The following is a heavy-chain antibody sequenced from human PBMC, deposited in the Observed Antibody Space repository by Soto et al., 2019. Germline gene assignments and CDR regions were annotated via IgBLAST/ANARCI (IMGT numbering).Heavy chain of an antibody. J-gene: IGHJ4*02. V-gene: IGHV4-34*01. Sequence: SETLSLTCAVYGGSFSGYYWSWIRQPPGKGLEWIGEINHSGSTNYNPSLKSRVTISVDTSKNQFSLKLSSVTAADTAVYYCARRSSRGYYDSSGYPDYWGQGTLVTVSS. D-gene: IGHD3-22*01. CDR1: GGSFSGYY. CDR3: ARRSSRGYYDSSGYPDY. CDR2: INHSGST.